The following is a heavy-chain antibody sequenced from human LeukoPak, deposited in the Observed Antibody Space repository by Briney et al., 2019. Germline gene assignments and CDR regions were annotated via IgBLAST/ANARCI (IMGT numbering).Heavy chain of an antibody. V-gene: IGHV3-30*14. CDR2: ISYDGSNK. CDR1: GFTFGDYA. Sequence: PGRSLRLSCAASGFTFGDYAMHWVRQAPGKGLEWVAVISYDGSNKYYPDSMKGRFTISRDNSKNTVYLQMNSLRAEDTAVYYCVSPLGYGGYDRARVDYWGQGNLVTVSS. J-gene: IGHJ4*02. CDR3: VSPLGYGGYDRARVDY. D-gene: IGHD5-12*01.